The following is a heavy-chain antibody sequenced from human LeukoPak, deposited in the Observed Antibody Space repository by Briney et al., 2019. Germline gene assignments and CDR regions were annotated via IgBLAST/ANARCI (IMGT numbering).Heavy chain of an antibody. Sequence: ASVKVSCKASGYTFTSYYMHWVRQAPGQGLEWMGIINPSGGSTSYAQKFQGRVTMTRDTSTSTVYMELSSLRSEDTAVYYCARDSYYEFWSGYSYYYYGMDVWGQGTTVTVSS. D-gene: IGHD3-3*01. J-gene: IGHJ6*02. V-gene: IGHV1-46*01. CDR1: GYTFTSYY. CDR2: INPSGGST. CDR3: ARDSYYEFWSGYSYYYYGMDV.